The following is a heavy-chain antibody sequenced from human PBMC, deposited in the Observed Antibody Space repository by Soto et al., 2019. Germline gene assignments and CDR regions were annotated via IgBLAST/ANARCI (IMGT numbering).Heavy chain of an antibody. Sequence: EQLVESGGGVVQPGRSLRLSCVASGFTFSSYAMHWVRQAPGKGLEWVAAISYDGTNKYYADSVKGRFTISRDNSKNTLYLQMNSLRTEDTSVYYCARAVSSSWGFDYWGQGTLVTVSS. CDR3: ARAVSSSWGFDY. V-gene: IGHV3-30-3*01. CDR2: ISYDGTNK. D-gene: IGHD6-13*01. CDR1: GFTFSSYA. J-gene: IGHJ4*02.